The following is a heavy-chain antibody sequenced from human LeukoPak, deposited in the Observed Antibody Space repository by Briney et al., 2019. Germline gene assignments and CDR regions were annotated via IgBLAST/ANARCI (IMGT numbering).Heavy chain of an antibody. CDR3: ARGPTISETGYFDY. Sequence: SETLSLTCAVYGGSFSAYYWSWIRQSPGNGLQWIAEVNHRGDTNYNPSVKGRVTISVDTSKNQFSLKVTSLTAADTAVYYCARGPTISETGYFDYWGQGTLVTVSS. CDR2: VNHRGDT. CDR1: GGSFSAYY. D-gene: IGHD1-1*01. J-gene: IGHJ4*03. V-gene: IGHV4-34*01.